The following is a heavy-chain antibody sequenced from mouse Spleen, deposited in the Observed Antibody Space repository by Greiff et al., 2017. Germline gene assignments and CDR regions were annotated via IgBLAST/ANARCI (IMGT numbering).Heavy chain of an antibody. V-gene: IGHV1-9*01. Sequence: VQGVESGAELMKPGASVKLSCKATGYTFTGYWIEWVKQRPGHGLEWIGEILPGSGSTNYNEKFKGKATFTADTSSNTAYMQLSSLTTEDSAIYYCAREGLYRDDDVSWFAYWGQGTLVTVSA. J-gene: IGHJ3*01. CDR2: ILPGSGST. D-gene: IGHD2-14*01. CDR3: AREGLYRDDDVSWFAY. CDR1: GYTFTGYW.